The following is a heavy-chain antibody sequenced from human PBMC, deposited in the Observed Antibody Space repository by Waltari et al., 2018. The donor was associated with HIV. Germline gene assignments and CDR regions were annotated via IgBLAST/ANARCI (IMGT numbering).Heavy chain of an antibody. CDR3: ARDTLNLYFGLDV. CDR1: GFSFRDYA. Sequence: EVQLVESGGGLVQPGRSLRLSCAASGFSFRDYAMNWVRQGPGKGLEGISYISSSSSNIKYADSVKSRFTISRDNTKRSLDLHVNNLRDEDTAVYFCARDTLNLYFGLDVWGQGTTVSVSS. CDR2: ISSSSSNI. V-gene: IGHV3-48*02. J-gene: IGHJ6*02.